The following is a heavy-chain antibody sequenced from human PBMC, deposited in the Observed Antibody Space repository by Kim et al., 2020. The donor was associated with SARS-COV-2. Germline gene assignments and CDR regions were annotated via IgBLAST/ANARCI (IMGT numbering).Heavy chain of an antibody. D-gene: IGHD3-22*01. V-gene: IGHV3-15*01. CDR3: TTQNWYYYDSSGYYLDY. Sequence: VKGRFTISREDSTNTLYLQMNSLKTEDTAVYYCTTQNWYYYDSSGYYLDYWGQGTLVTVSS. J-gene: IGHJ4*02.